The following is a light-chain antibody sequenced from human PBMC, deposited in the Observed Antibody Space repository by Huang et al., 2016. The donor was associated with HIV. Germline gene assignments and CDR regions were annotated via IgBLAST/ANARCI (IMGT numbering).Light chain of an antibody. Sequence: EIVLTQSPGTLSLSPGERATLSCRASQSVSTYLAWYQQKLGRTPRLVMYDASTRAPGIPPRFSGSGDGTDFTLTISSLEPEDFGVYYCQQRSNWPPTYTFGQGTRLEI. CDR2: DAS. CDR3: QQRSNWPPTYT. V-gene: IGKV3-11*01. CDR1: QSVSTY. J-gene: IGKJ2*01.